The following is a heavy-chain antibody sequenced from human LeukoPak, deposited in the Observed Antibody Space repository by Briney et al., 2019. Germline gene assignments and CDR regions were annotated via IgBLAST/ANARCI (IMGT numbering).Heavy chain of an antibody. J-gene: IGHJ4*02. Sequence: GGSLRLSCVASGFTFSDFGMHWVRQAPDKRLEWVAVIWYDGSRKYYAESVKGRFTISRDNSQNTLYLEMSSVRAEDTGLYYFTKIRALSGYDFDYWGQGTPVTVSS. CDR1: GFTFSDFG. CDR2: IWYDGSRK. D-gene: IGHD5-12*01. V-gene: IGHV3-33*06. CDR3: TKIRALSGYDFDY.